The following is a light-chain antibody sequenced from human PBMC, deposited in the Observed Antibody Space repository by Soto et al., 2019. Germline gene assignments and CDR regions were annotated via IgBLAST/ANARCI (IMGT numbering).Light chain of an antibody. V-gene: IGLV3-21*02. CDR2: DDS. CDR3: QVWDRSGDQGV. Sequence: SSELTQPPSVSMAPGQTARITCGGNNIGSKSVHWYQQKPGQAPVLVIYDDSDRPSGIPERFSGSNSGNTATLTISGVEAGDEADYYCQVWDRSGDQGVFVTGTKVTVL. CDR1: NIGSKS. J-gene: IGLJ1*01.